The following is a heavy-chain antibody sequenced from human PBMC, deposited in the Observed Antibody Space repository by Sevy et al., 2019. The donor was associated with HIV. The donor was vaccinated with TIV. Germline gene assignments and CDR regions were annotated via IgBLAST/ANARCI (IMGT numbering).Heavy chain of an antibody. D-gene: IGHD3-3*01. CDR3: ARDVRFMEENSWFDP. Sequence: SETLSLTCSVSGGSISSYYWTWIRQPPGKGLEWIANIYYSGSTNYNPSLKSRVTISADTSKNQFSLKLSSVTSADTAVYYCARDVRFMEENSWFDPWGQEPWSPSPQ. V-gene: IGHV4-59*13. J-gene: IGHJ5*02. CDR1: GGSISSYY. CDR2: IYYSGST.